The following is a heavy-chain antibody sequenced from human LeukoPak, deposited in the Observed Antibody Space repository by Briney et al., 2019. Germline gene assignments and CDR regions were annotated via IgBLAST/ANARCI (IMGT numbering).Heavy chain of an antibody. CDR1: GGSFSGYY. J-gene: IGHJ6*04. V-gene: IGHV4-34*01. Sequence: PSETLSLTCAVYGGSFSGYYWSWIRQPPGKGLEWIGEINHSGSTNYNPSLKSRVTISVDTSKNQFSLKLSSVTAADTAVYYCARLRVVARRVVWGKGTTVTVSS. CDR2: INHSGST. D-gene: IGHD2-15*01. CDR3: ARLRVVARRVV.